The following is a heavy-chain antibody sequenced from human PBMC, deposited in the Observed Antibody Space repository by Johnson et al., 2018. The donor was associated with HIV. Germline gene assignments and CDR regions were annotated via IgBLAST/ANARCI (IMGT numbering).Heavy chain of an antibody. CDR3: ARRGRRADDAFDI. J-gene: IGHJ3*02. CDR2: ISWNSGSI. V-gene: IGHV3-9*01. Sequence: EVQLVESGGGLVQPGRSLRLSCAASGFTFDDYAMHWVRQAPGKGLEWVSGISWNSGSIGYADSVKGRFTISRDNSKNTLYLQMNSLRAEDTAVYYCARRGRRADDAFDIWGQGTMVTVSS. D-gene: IGHD3-16*01. CDR1: GFTFDDYA.